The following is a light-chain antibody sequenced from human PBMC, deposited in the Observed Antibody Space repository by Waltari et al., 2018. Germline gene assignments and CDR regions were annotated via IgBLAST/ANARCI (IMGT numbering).Light chain of an antibody. J-gene: IGKJ4*01. CDR1: QGISSF. Sequence: QLTQPPSSLSASVGDRCTITCRASQGISSFLAWYQQKAGKAPKLLIYAASTLQSGVPSRFSGSGSGTDFTLTISSLQPEDFATYYCQQLNSYPPTFGGGTKVEIK. CDR2: AAS. CDR3: QQLNSYPPT. V-gene: IGKV1-9*01.